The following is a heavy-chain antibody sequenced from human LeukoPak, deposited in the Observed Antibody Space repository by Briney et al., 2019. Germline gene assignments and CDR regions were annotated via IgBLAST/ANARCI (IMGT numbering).Heavy chain of an antibody. Sequence: PSETLSLTCAVSGVSFNDYYWSWVRQTPRKGLEWIGEINHSEYTNDSPSLKSRVTLSIDTSRKQFSLNLRSVTVADTGIYYCTRMTTGHDYWGQGTLVTVSS. CDR2: INHSEYT. J-gene: IGHJ4*02. V-gene: IGHV4-34*01. CDR3: TRMTTGHDY. D-gene: IGHD4-17*01. CDR1: GVSFNDYY.